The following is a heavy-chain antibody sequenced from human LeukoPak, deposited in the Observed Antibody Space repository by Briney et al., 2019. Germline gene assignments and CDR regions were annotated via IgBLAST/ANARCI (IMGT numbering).Heavy chain of an antibody. CDR1: GYTFPSYG. Sequence: ASVKVSCKASGYTFPSYGISWVRQAPGQGLEWMGWISAYNGNTNYAQKLQGRVTMTTDTSTSTACMELRSLRSDDTAVYYCARDDYDILTGSPLYYYGMDVWGQGTTVTVSS. D-gene: IGHD3-9*01. CDR3: ARDDYDILTGSPLYYYGMDV. J-gene: IGHJ6*02. V-gene: IGHV1-18*01. CDR2: ISAYNGNT.